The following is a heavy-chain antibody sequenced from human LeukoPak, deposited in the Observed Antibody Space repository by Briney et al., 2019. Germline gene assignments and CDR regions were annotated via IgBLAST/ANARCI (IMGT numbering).Heavy chain of an antibody. V-gene: IGHV3-33*01. J-gene: IGHJ3*02. Sequence: ETSLRLSCAASGFTFSSFGMHWVRQAPGKGLEWVAVVWYDGSTKYYADSVKGRFTISGDNSKNTLSLQMNSLRAGDTAVYYCARGRGYGIPDAFDIWGQGTMVTVSS. CDR3: ARGRGYGIPDAFDI. CDR1: GFTFSSFG. D-gene: IGHD5-12*01. CDR2: VWYDGSTK.